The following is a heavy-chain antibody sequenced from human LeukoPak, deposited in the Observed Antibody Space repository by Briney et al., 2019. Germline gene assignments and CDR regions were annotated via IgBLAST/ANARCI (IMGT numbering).Heavy chain of an antibody. D-gene: IGHD4-11*01. CDR1: GFTFSSYE. Sequence: GGSLRLSCAASGFTFSSYEMNWVRQAPGKGLEWVSAISGSGGSTYYADSVKGRFTISRDNSKNTLYLQMNSLRAEDTAIYYCANPPTVTSFHYWGQGTLVTVSS. CDR3: ANPPTVTSFHY. V-gene: IGHV3-23*01. J-gene: IGHJ4*02. CDR2: ISGSGGST.